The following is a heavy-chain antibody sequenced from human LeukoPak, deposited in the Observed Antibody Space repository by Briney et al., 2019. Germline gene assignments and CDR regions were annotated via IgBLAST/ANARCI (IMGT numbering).Heavy chain of an antibody. J-gene: IGHJ4*02. CDR3: ARRAGSTSCFDY. CDR1: GVSINSGGYF. D-gene: IGHD2-2*01. Sequence: SETLSLTCTVSGVSINSGGYFWRWLRQHPGRGLQWIGYIYYSGSTYYNPSLKSRVTISVDTSKNQFSLKLSSVTAADTAVYYCARRAGSTSCFDYWGQGTLVTVSS. V-gene: IGHV4-31*03. CDR2: IYYSGST.